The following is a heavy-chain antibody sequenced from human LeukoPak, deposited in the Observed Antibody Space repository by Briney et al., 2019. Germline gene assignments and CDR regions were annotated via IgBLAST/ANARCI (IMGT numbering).Heavy chain of an antibody. Sequence: ASVKVSCKASGYTFTSYGISWVRPATGQGLERMGWMNPNSGNTGYAQKFQGRVTMTRNTSISTAYMELSSLRSEDTAVYYCARDLSSSSPWFVPWGQGTLVTVSS. J-gene: IGHJ5*02. CDR1: GYTFTSYG. D-gene: IGHD6-6*01. V-gene: IGHV1-8*01. CDR2: MNPNSGNT. CDR3: ARDLSSSSPWFVP.